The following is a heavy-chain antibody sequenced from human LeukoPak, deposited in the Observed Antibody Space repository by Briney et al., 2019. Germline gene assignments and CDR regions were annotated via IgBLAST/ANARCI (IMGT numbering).Heavy chain of an antibody. J-gene: IGHJ6*03. V-gene: IGHV4-30-4*07. CDR2: IYYSGST. Sequence: SETLSLTCTVSGGSISSGGYSWSWIRQPPGKGLEWIGYIYYSGSTYYNPSLKSRVTISVDTSKNQFSLKLSSVTAADTAVYYCARANGGANYYYYMDVWGKGTTVTVSS. CDR1: GGSISSGGYS. CDR3: ARANGGANYYYYMDV.